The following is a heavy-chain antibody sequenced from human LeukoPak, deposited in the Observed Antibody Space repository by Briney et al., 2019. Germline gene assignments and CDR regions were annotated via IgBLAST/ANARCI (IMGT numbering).Heavy chain of an antibody. Sequence: SVKVSCKASGGTFSSYAISWVRQAPGQGLEWMGGIIPIFGTANYAQKFRGRVPVTTDESTSAAYMELSSLRPHLTAVSSCATRSPGYSRAEGADYWGQETPVSVSS. CDR1: GGTFSSYA. D-gene: IGHD6-13*01. CDR2: IIPIFGTA. CDR3: ATRSPGYSRAEGADY. J-gene: IGHJ4*01. V-gene: IGHV1-69*05.